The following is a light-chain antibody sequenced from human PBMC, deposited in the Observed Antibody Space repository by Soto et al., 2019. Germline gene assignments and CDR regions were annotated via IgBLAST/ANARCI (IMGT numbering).Light chain of an antibody. Sequence: EIVMTQSPAALSVSPGERATLSCRASQSVSDNLVWYQQKPGQAPRLLIFGTSTRATGIPARFSGSGSGTEFTLTISSLQSEDFAVYYCQQYKNWHPWTFGQGTKVEIK. V-gene: IGKV3-15*01. CDR1: QSVSDN. CDR3: QQYKNWHPWT. CDR2: GTS. J-gene: IGKJ1*01.